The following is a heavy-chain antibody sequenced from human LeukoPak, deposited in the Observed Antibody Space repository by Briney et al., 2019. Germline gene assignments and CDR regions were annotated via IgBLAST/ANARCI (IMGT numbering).Heavy chain of an antibody. J-gene: IGHJ4*02. Sequence: GGSLRLSCAASGSTFSSYAMHWVRQAPGKGLEWVAVISYDGSNKYYADSVKGRFTISRDNSKNTLYLQMNSLRAEDTAVYYCARGLSDDLDVWGSYRYPYWGQGTLVTVSS. CDR3: ARGLSDDLDVWGSYRYPY. V-gene: IGHV3-30-3*01. CDR2: ISYDGSNK. D-gene: IGHD3-16*02. CDR1: GSTFSSYA.